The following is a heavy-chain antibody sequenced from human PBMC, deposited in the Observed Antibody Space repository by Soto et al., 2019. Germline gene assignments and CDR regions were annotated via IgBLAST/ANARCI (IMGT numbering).Heavy chain of an antibody. CDR3: AREYNWNYRLYYYYYGMDV. J-gene: IGHJ6*02. Sequence: SQTLSLTCAISGDSVSSNSAAWNWIRQSPSRGLEWLGRTYYRSKWYNDYAVSVKSRITINPDTSKNQFSLQLNSVTPEDTAVYYCAREYNWNYRLYYYYYGMDVWGQGTTVTVSS. CDR1: GDSVSSNSAA. V-gene: IGHV6-1*01. D-gene: IGHD1-7*01. CDR2: TYYRSKWYN.